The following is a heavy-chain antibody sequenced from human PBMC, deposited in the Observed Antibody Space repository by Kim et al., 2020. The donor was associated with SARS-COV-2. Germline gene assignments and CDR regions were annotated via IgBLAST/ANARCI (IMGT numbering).Heavy chain of an antibody. D-gene: IGHD6-19*01. J-gene: IGHJ4*02. Sequence: ISYPHSLKSRFTTARDNAKNSLYLKMNSLRAEDTAVYYCARDKSSSGWFDNWGQGALVTVSS. V-gene: IGHV3-48*03. CDR2: I. CDR3: ARDKSSSGWFDN.